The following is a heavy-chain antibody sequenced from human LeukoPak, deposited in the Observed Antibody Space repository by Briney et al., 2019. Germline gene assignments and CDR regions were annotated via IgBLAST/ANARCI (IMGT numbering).Heavy chain of an antibody. CDR3: AREDSSGYNDY. Sequence: PSETLSLTCTXXGXXXXXXXXXXXXXPXXXXXXXXXYXXYXXNTXYNPSLKSRVTISVDTSKNQFSLKLSSVTAXDTAXXYCAREDSSGYNDYXGQGTLVTVSS. CDR2: XXYXXNT. J-gene: IGHJ4*02. D-gene: IGHD3-22*01. CDR1: GXXXXXXX. V-gene: IGHV4-59*01.